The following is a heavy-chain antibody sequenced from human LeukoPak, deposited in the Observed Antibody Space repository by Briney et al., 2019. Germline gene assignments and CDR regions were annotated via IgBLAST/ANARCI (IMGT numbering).Heavy chain of an antibody. CDR3: ARDLAAQLYWFDP. J-gene: IGHJ5*02. CDR1: GFTFSSYA. CDR2: ISYDGSNK. D-gene: IGHD6-6*01. V-gene: IGHV3-30*04. Sequence: PGRSLRLSCAASGFTFSSYAMHWVRQAPGKGLEWVAVISYDGSNKYYADSVKGRFTISRDNAKNTLYLQMNSLRAEDTAVYYCARDLAAQLYWFDPWGQGTLVTVSS.